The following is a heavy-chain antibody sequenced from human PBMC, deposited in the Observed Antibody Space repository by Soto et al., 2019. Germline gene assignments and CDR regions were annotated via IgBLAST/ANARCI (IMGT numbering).Heavy chain of an antibody. D-gene: IGHD6-13*01. CDR2: IWYDGSNK. CDR3: SRDRGDSYKENAFDI. V-gene: IGHV3-33*01. J-gene: IGHJ3*02. Sequence: GGRRISPEPGKGLEWVAVIWYDGSNKYSADSVKGRFTISRDNSKNTLYLQMNSLRAEDTAVYFCSRDRGDSYKENAFDICGQGTMGSV. CDR1: G.